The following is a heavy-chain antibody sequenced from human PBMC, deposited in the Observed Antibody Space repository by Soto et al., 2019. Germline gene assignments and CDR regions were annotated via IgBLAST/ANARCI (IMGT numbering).Heavy chain of an antibody. Sequence: PGESLKISCKGSGYSFTSYWISWVRQMPGKGLEWMGRIDPSDSYTNYSPSFQGHVTISADKSISTAYLQWSSLKASDTAMYFCSSQFRIAAAGTVYYYGMDVWGQGTTVTVSS. D-gene: IGHD6-13*01. J-gene: IGHJ6*02. V-gene: IGHV5-10-1*01. CDR2: IDPSDSYT. CDR3: SSQFRIAAAGTVYYYGMDV. CDR1: GYSFTSYW.